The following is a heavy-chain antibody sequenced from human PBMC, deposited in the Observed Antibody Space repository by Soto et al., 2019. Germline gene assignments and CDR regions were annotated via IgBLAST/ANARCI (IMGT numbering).Heavy chain of an antibody. D-gene: IGHD6-13*01. Sequence: QVTLKESGPVLVKPTETLTLTCTVSGFSLSNARMGVSWIRQPPGKALEWLAHIFSNDEKTYSTSLKSRLTISNNTSNSQVVLTMTNINPLDNATYYYAPIRGITAAGTNYYYYGMDVWGQGTTVTVSS. CDR3: APIRGITAAGTNYYYYGMDV. J-gene: IGHJ6*02. CDR1: GFSLSNARMG. CDR2: IFSNDEK. V-gene: IGHV2-26*01.